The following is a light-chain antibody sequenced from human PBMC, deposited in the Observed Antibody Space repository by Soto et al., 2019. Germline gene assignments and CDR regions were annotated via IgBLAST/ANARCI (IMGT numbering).Light chain of an antibody. CDR2: ANN. CDR1: SSTIGAGYD. Sequence: QSALTQPPSVSGTPGQTVTISCTGSSSTIGAGYDVHWYQQLPGTAPKLLVFANNNRPAGVPDRFSGSKSGTSASLAITGLQAEDEATYYCQSYHTSLTGVFGTGTKVTVL. CDR3: QSYHTSLTGV. J-gene: IGLJ1*01. V-gene: IGLV1-40*01.